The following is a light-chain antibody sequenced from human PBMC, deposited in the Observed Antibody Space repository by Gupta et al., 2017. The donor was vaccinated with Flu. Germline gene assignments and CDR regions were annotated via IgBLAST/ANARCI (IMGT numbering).Light chain of an antibody. CDR1: QSISSY. CDR2: AAS. V-gene: IGKV1-39*01. Sequence: DIQMTQSPSSLSASVGDRVTITCRASQSISSYLTWYQQKPGKAPRLLIYAASSWQSGIPSRFSGSGSGTDFTLTISSLQPEDFAAYYCQQCDSTLTWTFGQGTXLEMK. J-gene: IGKJ5*01. CDR3: QQCDSTLTWT.